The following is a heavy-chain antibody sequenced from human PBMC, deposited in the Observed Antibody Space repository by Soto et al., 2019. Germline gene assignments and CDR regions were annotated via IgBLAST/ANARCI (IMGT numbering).Heavy chain of an antibody. V-gene: IGHV1-2*02. D-gene: IGHD5-18*01. CDR1: GYTFTGYY. CDR3: ASFXTAMDRYYYYYYYGMDV. CDR2: INPNSGGT. Sequence: ASVKVSCKASGYTFTGYYMHWVRQAPGQGLEWMGWINPNSGGTNYAQKFQGRVTMTRDTSISTAYMELSRLRSDDTAVYYCASFXTAMDRYYYYYYYGMDVWGQGTTVTVSS. J-gene: IGHJ6*02.